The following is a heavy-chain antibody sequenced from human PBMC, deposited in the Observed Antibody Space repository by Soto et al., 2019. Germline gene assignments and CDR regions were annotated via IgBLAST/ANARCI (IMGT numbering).Heavy chain of an antibody. CDR1: GGFVSSGTYY. D-gene: IGHD1-1*01. CDR3: ARVERGTVTTVVDAFDI. J-gene: IGHJ3*02. Sequence: SETLSLTCAVYGGFVSSGTYYWSWIRQPPGKGLEWIGEMSHSGGTHFNPSLKSRVTISVDTSKNQFSLKMSSVTAADTALYYCARVERGTVTTVVDAFDIWGPGTMVTVSS. V-gene: IGHV4-61*01. CDR2: MSHSGGT.